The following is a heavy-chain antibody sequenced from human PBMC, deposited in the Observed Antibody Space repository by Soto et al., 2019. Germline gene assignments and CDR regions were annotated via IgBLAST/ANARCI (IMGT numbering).Heavy chain of an antibody. CDR2: ISAYNGNT. CDR1: GYTFTSYG. J-gene: IGHJ6*02. CDR3: ARGVIVGACYYYYGRDV. D-gene: IGHD1-26*01. V-gene: IGHV1-18*04. Sequence: ASVKVSCKASGYTFTSYGISWVRQAPGQGLEWMGWISAYNGNTNYAQKLQGRVTMTTDTSTSTAYMELRSLRSDDTAVYYCARGVIVGACYYYYGRDVWGQGTTVTVSS.